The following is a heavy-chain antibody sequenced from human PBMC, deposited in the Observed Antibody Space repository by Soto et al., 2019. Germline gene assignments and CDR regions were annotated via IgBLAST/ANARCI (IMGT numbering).Heavy chain of an antibody. Sequence: QITLKESGHTLVKPTQTVTLTCTFSGFSVGGSGVGVGWIRQPPGKDLEWLGVIYLDDDKRYSSSLRNRITLTKDSSSNHVVLTLTNMVPEDAGTYYCANIPDIVSPETHRGFDILGEGTMVTAS. V-gene: IGHV2-5*02. D-gene: IGHD2-15*01. CDR1: GFSVGGSGVG. CDR3: ANIPDIVSPETHRGFDI. J-gene: IGHJ3*02. CDR2: IYLDDDK.